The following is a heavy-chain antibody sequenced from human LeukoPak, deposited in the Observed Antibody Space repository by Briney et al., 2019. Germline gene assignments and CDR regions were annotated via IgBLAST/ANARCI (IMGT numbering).Heavy chain of an antibody. CDR3: ARGNSSSWYFPDPFDY. J-gene: IGHJ4*02. CDR1: GYTFTGYG. V-gene: IGHV1-18*04. Sequence: ASVKVSCKASGYTFTGYGISWVRRAPGQGLEWIGWISAYNGNTNYAQKLQGRVTMTTDTSTTTAYMELRSLRSDDTAVYYCARGNSSSWYFPDPFDYWGQATLVTVSS. CDR2: ISAYNGNT. D-gene: IGHD6-13*01.